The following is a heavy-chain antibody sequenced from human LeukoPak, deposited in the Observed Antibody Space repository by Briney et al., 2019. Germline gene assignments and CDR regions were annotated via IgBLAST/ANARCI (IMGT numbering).Heavy chain of an antibody. J-gene: IGHJ6*03. V-gene: IGHV4-4*09. CDR1: GVSVSQFF. CDR3: ARHGSLSSSGYYVHHYMDV. D-gene: IGHD3-22*01. Sequence: SETLSLTCSVSGVSVSQFFWSWIRQSPGLQLEWIGYISTSGSTNDNPSLNSRVSLSRDMAKNEVSLKLKSVSAADTGVYFCARHGSLSSSGYYVHHYMDVWGKGTTVTVSS. CDR2: ISTSGST.